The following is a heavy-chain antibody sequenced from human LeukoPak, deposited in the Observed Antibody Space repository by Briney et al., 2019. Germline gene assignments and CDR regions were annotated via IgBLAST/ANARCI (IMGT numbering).Heavy chain of an antibody. J-gene: IGHJ4*02. D-gene: IGHD3-10*01. CDR2: IYYSWCT. CDR1: GGSISSYY. Sequence: SETLSLTCTVSGGSISSYYWSWIRQPPGKGLGWIGNIYYSWCTNYKPCLKGRVTISVDTSKNQFSLTLSSVTAADTAVYYCASVDYYGSGSTIDYWGQGTLVTVSS. CDR3: ASVDYYGSGSTIDY. V-gene: IGHV4-59*08.